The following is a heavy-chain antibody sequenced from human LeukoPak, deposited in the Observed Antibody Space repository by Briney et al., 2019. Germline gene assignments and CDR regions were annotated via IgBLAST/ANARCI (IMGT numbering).Heavy chain of an antibody. V-gene: IGHV3-7*04. Sequence: GGSLRLSCAASGFTFSSYWMSWVRQAPGKGLEWVANIKQDGSEKYYVDSVKGRFTISRDNAKNSLYLQMNSLRAEDTAVYYCARGRTYRNRGTTGTTSFDYWGQGTLVTVSS. D-gene: IGHD1-1*01. CDR3: ARGRTYRNRGTTGTTSFDY. J-gene: IGHJ4*02. CDR1: GFTFSSYW. CDR2: IKQDGSEK.